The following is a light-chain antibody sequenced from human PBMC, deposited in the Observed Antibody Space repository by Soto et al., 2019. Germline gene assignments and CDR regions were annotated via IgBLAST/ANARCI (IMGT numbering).Light chain of an antibody. CDR1: ESIARH. J-gene: IGKJ5*01. CDR3: QQSYSTLSIT. V-gene: IGKV1-39*01. Sequence: DIQMTQSPSSLSASVGDRVTITCRASESIARHLNWYQQKPGKAPKLLIYAASSLQNGVPSRFXGGGSGKDFTLTICNLQPEDFATYYCQQSYSTLSITFGQGTRLEIK. CDR2: AAS.